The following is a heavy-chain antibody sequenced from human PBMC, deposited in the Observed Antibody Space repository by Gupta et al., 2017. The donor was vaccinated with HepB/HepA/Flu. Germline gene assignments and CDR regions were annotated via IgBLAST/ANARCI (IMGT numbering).Heavy chain of an antibody. V-gene: IGHV3-23*01. J-gene: IGHJ6*02. D-gene: IGHD6-13*01. CDR2: ITGSGGGT. CDR3: AKESVAAAGYYYYGLGV. CDR1: GLNFSNYA. Sequence: EVQLLESGGGLVQPGGSLRLSCAASGLNFSNYAVYWVRQAPGKGMEWVSGITGSGGGTYYADSVRGRFTISRDNSKNTLFLQMYSLRAEDTAVYYCAKESVAAAGYYYYGLGVWGQGTTVTVSS.